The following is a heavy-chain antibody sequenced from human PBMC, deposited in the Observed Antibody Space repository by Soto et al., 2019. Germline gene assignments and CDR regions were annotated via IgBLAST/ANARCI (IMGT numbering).Heavy chain of an antibody. CDR1: GYTFTSYY. Sequence: GASVKVSCKASGYTFTSYYMHWVRQAPGQGLEWMGIINPSGGSTSYAQKFQGRVTMTRDTSTSTVYMELSSLRSEDTAVYYCAREGEWFGELSHWFDPWGQGTLVTVSS. J-gene: IGHJ5*02. CDR3: AREGEWFGELSHWFDP. D-gene: IGHD3-10*01. V-gene: IGHV1-46*03. CDR2: INPSGGST.